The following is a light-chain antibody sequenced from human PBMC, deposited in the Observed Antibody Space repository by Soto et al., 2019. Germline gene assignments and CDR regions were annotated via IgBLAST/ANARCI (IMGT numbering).Light chain of an antibody. CDR3: SSYTSSSTLV. V-gene: IGLV2-14*01. J-gene: IGLJ1*01. Sequence: QSALTQPASVSGSPGQSITISCTGTSSDVGGYNYVSWYQQHPGKAPKLMIYEVSNRPSGVSKRFSGSKSGNTASLTISGLQAEDEADYHCSSYTSSSTLVFGTGTKVTVL. CDR2: EVS. CDR1: SSDVGGYNY.